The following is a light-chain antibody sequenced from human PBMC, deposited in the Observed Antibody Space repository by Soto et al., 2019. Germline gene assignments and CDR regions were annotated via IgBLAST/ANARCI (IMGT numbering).Light chain of an antibody. CDR2: GAS. V-gene: IGKV3-15*01. Sequence: EIVMTQSLATLSVSPGERATLSCWASQSVSSNLAWYQQKPGQAPRLLIYGASTRATGIPARFSGSGSGTEFTLTISSLQSEDFAVYYCQQYNNWPPWTFGQGTKVEIK. CDR1: QSVSSN. CDR3: QQYNNWPPWT. J-gene: IGKJ1*01.